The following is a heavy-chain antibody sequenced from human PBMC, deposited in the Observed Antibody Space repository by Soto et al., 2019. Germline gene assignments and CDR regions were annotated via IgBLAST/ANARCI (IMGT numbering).Heavy chain of an antibody. D-gene: IGHD3-10*01. CDR2: IYPGDSDT. CDR1: GCRFIDYW. J-gene: IGHJ4*02. CDR3: ARASRVHNYGSALH. Sequence: PGESRKISCKGSGCRFIDYWIGWVRQVPGKGLEWMGVIYPGDSDTRYSPSFQGHVTISADKSNSTAYLQWSSLEASDTAIYYCARASRVHNYGSALHWGQGTPVTVSS. V-gene: IGHV5-51*01.